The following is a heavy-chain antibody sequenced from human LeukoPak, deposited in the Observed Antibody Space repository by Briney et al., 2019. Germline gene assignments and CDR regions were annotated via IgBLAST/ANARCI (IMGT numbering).Heavy chain of an antibody. V-gene: IGHV3-74*01. CDR3: AKDPTSNPYVSAYYFDY. J-gene: IGHJ4*02. Sequence: QPGGSLRLSCAASGFTFSSYWMHWVRQAPGKGLVWVSRINSDGSSTSYADSVKGRFTISRDKSQNTVYLQMNSLRTEETAVYYCAKDPTSNPYVSAYYFDYWGQGSLVTVSS. CDR1: GFTFSSYW. CDR2: INSDGSST. D-gene: IGHD3-10*01.